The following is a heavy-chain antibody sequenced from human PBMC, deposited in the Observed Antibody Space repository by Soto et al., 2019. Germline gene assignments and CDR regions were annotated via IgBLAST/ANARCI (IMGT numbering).Heavy chain of an antibody. CDR3: ARIYCSGGSCYNYYYYYGMDV. CDR1: GYSVTSYW. D-gene: IGHD2-15*01. CDR2: IYPGDSDT. Sequence: GESLKISCKGSGYSVTSYWIGWVRQMPGKGLEWMGIIYPGDSDTRYSPSFQGQVTISADKSISTAYLQWSSLKASDTAMYYCARIYCSGGSCYNYYYYYGMDVWGQGTTVTVSS. J-gene: IGHJ6*02. V-gene: IGHV5-51*01.